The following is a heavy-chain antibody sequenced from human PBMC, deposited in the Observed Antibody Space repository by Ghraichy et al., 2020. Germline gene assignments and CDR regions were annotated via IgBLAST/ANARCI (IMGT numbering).Heavy chain of an antibody. J-gene: IGHJ2*01. Sequence: GGSLRLSCAASGFTFSSYWMHWVRQAPGKGLVWVSRINSDGSSTSYADSVKGRFTISRDNAKNTLYLQMNSLRAEDTAVYYCARGPPDYDSSGTYWYFDLWGRGTLVTVSS. CDR3: ARGPPDYDSSGTYWYFDL. V-gene: IGHV3-74*01. CDR1: GFTFSSYW. CDR2: INSDGSST. D-gene: IGHD3-22*01.